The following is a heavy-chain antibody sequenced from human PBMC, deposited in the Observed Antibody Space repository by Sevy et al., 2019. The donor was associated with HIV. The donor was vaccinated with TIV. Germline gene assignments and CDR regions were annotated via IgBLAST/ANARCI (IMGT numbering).Heavy chain of an antibody. CDR3: ARIPGYSSSWYYFDY. CDR2: INPNSGGT. D-gene: IGHD6-13*01. CDR1: GYTFTGYY. J-gene: IGHJ4*02. V-gene: IGHV1-2*02. Sequence: ASVKVSCKASGYTFTGYYMHWVRQAPGQGLEWMGWINPNSGGTNYAQKFQGRVTMTRDMSISTAYMELSRLRSDDTAVYYCARIPGYSSSWYYFDYWGQGTLVTVSS.